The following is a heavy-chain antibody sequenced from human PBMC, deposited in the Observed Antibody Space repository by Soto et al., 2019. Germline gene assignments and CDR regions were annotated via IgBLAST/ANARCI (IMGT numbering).Heavy chain of an antibody. CDR2: ISHDGEDT. CDR3: VRGTATTETSIHFGQ. Sequence: QVQLVESGGGAVQPGRSLRLSCATSGFRFRDRGMHWIRQARDKRLEWVASISHDGEDTYYADTVKGRFTVSRDNSKNTLSLQMDSLKTADTALYHCVRGTATTETSIHFGQWGRVAHVNVSP. J-gene: IGHJ4*02. CDR1: GFRFRDRG. V-gene: IGHV3-30*03. D-gene: IGHD4-4*01.